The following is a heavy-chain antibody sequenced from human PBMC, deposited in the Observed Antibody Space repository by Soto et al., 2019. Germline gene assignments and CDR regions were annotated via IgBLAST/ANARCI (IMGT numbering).Heavy chain of an antibody. CDR2: ISGSGGST. Sequence: GGSLRLSCAASGFTFSSYAMSWVRQAPGKGLEWVSAISGSGGSTYYADSVKGRFTISRDNYKNTLYLQMNSLRAEDTAVYYCAASYCSGGRCYSGLYYYYGMDFWGQGPTVTLSS. D-gene: IGHD2-15*01. J-gene: IGHJ6*02. CDR3: AASYCSGGRCYSGLYYYYGMDF. CDR1: GFTFSSYA. V-gene: IGHV3-23*01.